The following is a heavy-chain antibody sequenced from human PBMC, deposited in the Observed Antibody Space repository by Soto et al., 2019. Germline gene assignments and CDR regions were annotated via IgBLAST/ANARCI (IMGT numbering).Heavy chain of an antibody. V-gene: IGHV3-74*01. CDR2: INSDGSST. J-gene: IGHJ4*02. CDR3: ARGGAIVATIKVGDY. D-gene: IGHD5-12*01. Sequence: GGSLRLSCAASGFTFSSYWMHWVRQAPGKGLVWVSRINSDGSSTSYAASVKGRFTISRDNAKNTLYLQMNSLRAEDTAVYYCARGGAIVATIKVGDYWGQGTLVTVSS. CDR1: GFTFSSYW.